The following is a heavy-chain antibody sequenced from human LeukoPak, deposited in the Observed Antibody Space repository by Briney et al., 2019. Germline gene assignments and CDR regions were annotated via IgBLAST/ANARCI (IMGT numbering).Heavy chain of an antibody. J-gene: IGHJ4*02. CDR1: GYSFTNYA. CDR3: ARDGAGHSYGIDY. V-gene: IGHV1-18*01. D-gene: IGHD5-18*01. CDR2: ISAYNGNT. Sequence: ASVKVSCKASGYSFTNYAITWVRQAPGQGLEWMGWISAYNGNTKYAQNLQDRITMSTDTSTSTAYMEVRSLRSDDTAVYYCARDGAGHSYGIDYWGQGTLVTVAS.